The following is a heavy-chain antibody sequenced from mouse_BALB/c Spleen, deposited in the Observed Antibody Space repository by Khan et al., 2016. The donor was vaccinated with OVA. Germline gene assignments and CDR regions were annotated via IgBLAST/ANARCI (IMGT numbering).Heavy chain of an antibody. CDR1: GFTFSGFG. V-gene: IGHV5-17*02. J-gene: IGHJ2*01. CDR3: ARTGYYYFDY. D-gene: IGHD2-3*01. Sequence: EVELVESGGGLVQPGGSRKLSCAASGFTFSGFGMHWVRQAPEKGLEWVAYISSGSSTIYYAATVKGRFTISRDNPKNTLFLQMTSLRSEDTAMYFCARTGYYYFDYWGQGTTLTVSS. CDR2: ISSGSSTI.